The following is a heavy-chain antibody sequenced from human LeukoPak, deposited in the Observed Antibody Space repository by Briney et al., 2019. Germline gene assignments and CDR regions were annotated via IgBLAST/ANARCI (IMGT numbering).Heavy chain of an antibody. CDR2: IYSGGST. CDR1: GFTVSSNY. D-gene: IGHD4-11*01. J-gene: IGHJ6*02. V-gene: IGHV3-53*01. CDR3: AKGKDDYSNYRYYYGMDV. Sequence: GGSLRLSCAASGFTVSSNYMSWVRQAPGKGLEWVSVIYSGGSTYYADSVKGRFTISRHNSKNTLYLQMNSLRAEDTAVYYCAKGKDDYSNYRYYYGMDVWGQGTTVTVSS.